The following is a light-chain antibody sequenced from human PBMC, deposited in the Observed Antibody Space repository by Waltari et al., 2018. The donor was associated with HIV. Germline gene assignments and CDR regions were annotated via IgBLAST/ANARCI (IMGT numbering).Light chain of an antibody. CDR2: GAS. V-gene: IGKV3-20*01. CDR1: QSIGSDY. Sequence: EIVLTQSPGTLSLSPGERATLSCRASQSIGSDYLAWYQQKPGQAPRLLIYGASSRATGIPDRFSGSGSATDFTLTISRLEPEDVAVYYCQQYGSSPKTFGRGTKVEIK. J-gene: IGKJ1*01. CDR3: QQYGSSPKT.